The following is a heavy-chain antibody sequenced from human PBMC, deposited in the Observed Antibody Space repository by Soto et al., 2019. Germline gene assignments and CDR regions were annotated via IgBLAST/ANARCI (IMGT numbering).Heavy chain of an antibody. J-gene: IGHJ5*02. Sequence: QVHLVQSGAEVKKPGASVKVSCKASGYSFTDYYMHWVRQAPGQGLEWMGWINTKTGGTNYAQRFQDRVTMTGDTSINTAYMELSRLRSDDTAVYYCARVGPTAGFEPWGQGTLVTVPS. V-gene: IGHV1-2*02. CDR1: GYSFTDYY. CDR3: ARVGPTAGFEP. CDR2: INTKTGGT.